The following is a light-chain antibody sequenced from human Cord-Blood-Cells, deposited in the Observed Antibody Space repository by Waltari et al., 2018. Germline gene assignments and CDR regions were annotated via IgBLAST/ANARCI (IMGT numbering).Light chain of an antibody. CDR3: CSYAGSSTV. V-gene: IGLV2-23*01. J-gene: IGLJ3*02. CDR1: SSDVGSYNL. Sequence: QSALTQPASVSGSPGQSITISCTGTSSDVGSYNLVSWYQQHPGKAPKLMIYEGSKRPSGVSKRFSGSKSGNTASLTISGLQAEDKADYYCCSYAGSSTVFGGGTKLTVL. CDR2: EGS.